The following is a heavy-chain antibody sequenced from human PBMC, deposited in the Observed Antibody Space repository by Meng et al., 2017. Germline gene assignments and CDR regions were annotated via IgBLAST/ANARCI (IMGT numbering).Heavy chain of an antibody. J-gene: IGHJ4*02. CDR3: ARDGGNYDFDY. V-gene: IGHV1-2*06. D-gene: IGHD1-7*01. Sequence: QVQLVQAGAEVKKPGSSVKVSCKASGGTFSSYAISWVRQAPGQGLECMGRIIPSSGDANSAQKFLGRVTLTWDTFISTAYMELSSLRSDDTAIYYCARDGGNYDFDYWGQGTLVTVSS. CDR2: IIPSSGDA. CDR1: GGTFSSYA.